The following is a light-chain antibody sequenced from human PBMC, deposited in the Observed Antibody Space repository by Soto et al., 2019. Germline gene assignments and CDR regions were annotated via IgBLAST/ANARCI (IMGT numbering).Light chain of an antibody. CDR3: QQYYFYPWT. Sequence: DIRMTQSPSTLSASVGDRVTITCRASQSIDSWSAWYQQKPGKAPRLLIFDASTLETGVPSRFGGSGAGTEFTLTISSLQPDDSATYYCQQYYFYPWTFGQGTKV. CDR1: QSIDSW. V-gene: IGKV1-5*01. J-gene: IGKJ1*01. CDR2: DAS.